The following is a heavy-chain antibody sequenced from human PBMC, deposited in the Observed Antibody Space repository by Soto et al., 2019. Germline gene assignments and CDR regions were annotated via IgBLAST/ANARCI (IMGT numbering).Heavy chain of an antibody. CDR3: ARRADTSFCSGGSCSYYFLS. CDR2: IYPGHSDT. J-gene: IGHJ4*02. V-gene: IGHV5-51*01. D-gene: IGHD2-15*01. CDR1: GYDDTTDW. Sequence: GESLKISCKVSGYDDTTDWIGWVSQMPGKGLEWMGIIYPGHSDTRYNPSFQDRVTISADKSISTAYVQWSSLEASDTARYFCARRADTSFCSGGSCSYYFLSSGPAPPLTVS.